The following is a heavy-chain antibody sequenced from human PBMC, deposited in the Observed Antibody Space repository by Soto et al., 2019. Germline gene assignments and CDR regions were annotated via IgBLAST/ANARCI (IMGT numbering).Heavy chain of an antibody. CDR3: ARVTPGNNLYYFSGLDV. V-gene: IGHV3-30-3*01. CDR1: GFTFDTYG. J-gene: IGHJ6*02. Sequence: TGGSLRLSCVASGFTFDTYGIHWVRQAPGKGLQWVALISYEGSNTYYADSVRGRFTISRDNSKNTLYLQINALRPEDTGVYYCARVTPGNNLYYFSGLDVWGQGTSVTVSS. D-gene: IGHD1-1*01. CDR2: ISYEGSNT.